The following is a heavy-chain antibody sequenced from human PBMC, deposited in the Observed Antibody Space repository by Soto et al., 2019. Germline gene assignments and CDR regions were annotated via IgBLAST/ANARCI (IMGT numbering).Heavy chain of an antibody. V-gene: IGHV4-31*03. Sequence: SETLSLTCSVSGGSINSGNYYWSWIRQHPGKGLEWIGYISYSGSAHYNPSLRSRVFISVDTSRNQFSLKLSSVTAADTAVYYCARRRCTTTTCLDPWGQGTLVTVSS. CDR3: ARRRCTTTTCLDP. J-gene: IGHJ5*02. D-gene: IGHD2-2*01. CDR2: ISYSGSA. CDR1: GGSINSGNYY.